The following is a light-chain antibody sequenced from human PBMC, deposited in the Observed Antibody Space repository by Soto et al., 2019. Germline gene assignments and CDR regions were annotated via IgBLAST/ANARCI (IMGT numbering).Light chain of an antibody. CDR3: FSFTTDWTHV. J-gene: IGLJ1*01. V-gene: IGLV2-14*01. Sequence: QSVLTQPASVSGSPGQSITISCTGSSSDTGAYNYVSWFQQYPGKAPKLIISEVSNRPSGVSNRFSGSKSGTAASLTISGLQTEDEADYFCFSFTTDWTHVFGNGTKVTVL. CDR2: EVS. CDR1: SSDTGAYNY.